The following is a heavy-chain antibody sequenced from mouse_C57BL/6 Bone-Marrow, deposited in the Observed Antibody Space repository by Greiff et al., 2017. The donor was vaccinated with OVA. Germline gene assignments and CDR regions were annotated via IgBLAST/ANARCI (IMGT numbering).Heavy chain of an antibody. Sequence: EVKLVESGGGLVQPGGSLKLSCAASGFTFSDFYMYWIRQTPEKRLEWVAYISNGGGSTYYPDTVKGRFTISRDNAKNTLYLQMSRLKSEYTAMYNCARLDAMDYWGQGTSVTVSA. CDR1: GFTFSDFY. CDR3: ARLDAMDY. J-gene: IGHJ4*01. CDR2: ISNGGGST. V-gene: IGHV5-12*01.